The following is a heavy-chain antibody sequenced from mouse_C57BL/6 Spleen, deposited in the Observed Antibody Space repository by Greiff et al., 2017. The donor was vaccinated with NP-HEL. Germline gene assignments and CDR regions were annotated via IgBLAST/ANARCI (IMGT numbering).Heavy chain of an antibody. Sequence: QVHVKQPGAELVKPGASVKMSCKASGYTFTSYWITWVKQRPGQGLEWIGDIYPGSGSTNYNEKFKSKATLTVDTSSSTAYMQLSSLTSEDSAVYYCATYGNPFAYWGQGTLVTVSA. CDR1: GYTFTSYW. D-gene: IGHD2-1*01. J-gene: IGHJ3*01. CDR3: ATYGNPFAY. CDR2: IYPGSGST. V-gene: IGHV1-55*01.